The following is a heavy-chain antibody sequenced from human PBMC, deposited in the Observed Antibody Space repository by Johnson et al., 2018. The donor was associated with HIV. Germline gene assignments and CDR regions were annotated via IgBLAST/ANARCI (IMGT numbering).Heavy chain of an antibody. J-gene: IGHJ3*01. Sequence: VQLVESGGGLVQPGGSLRFSCAASGFTFSRYWMSWVRQAPGKGLEWVGNIQEDGSQIHYMDSVKGRFTISRDNSKNTLYLQMNSLRPEDTALYYCAKDEAQTLASAGRDAFDFWGQGTAVTV. CDR1: GFTFSRYW. V-gene: IGHV3-7*01. CDR2: IQEDGSQI. D-gene: IGHD6-13*01. CDR3: AKDEAQTLASAGRDAFDF.